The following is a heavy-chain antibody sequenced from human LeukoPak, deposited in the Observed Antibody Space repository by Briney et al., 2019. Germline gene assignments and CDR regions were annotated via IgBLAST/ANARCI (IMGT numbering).Heavy chain of an antibody. CDR1: GGSISSGGYY. J-gene: IGHJ4*02. Sequence: SETLSLTCTVSGGSISSGGYYWSWLRQPPGKGLEWIGYIYYTGSTNYNPSLKSRVTISVDTSKNQFSLKLSSVTAADTAVYYCARDRPGGSSLDYWGQGTLVTVSS. CDR2: IYYTGST. V-gene: IGHV4-61*08. D-gene: IGHD6-13*01. CDR3: ARDRPGGSSLDY.